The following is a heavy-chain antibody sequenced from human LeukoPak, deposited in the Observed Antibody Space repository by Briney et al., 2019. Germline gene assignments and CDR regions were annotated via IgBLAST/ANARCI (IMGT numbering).Heavy chain of an antibody. D-gene: IGHD6-19*01. V-gene: IGHV3-21*01. J-gene: IGHJ4*02. CDR3: ATNGGLSSGSYQVDY. Sequence: PGGSLRLSCAASGFTVSSNYMNWVRQAPGKGLEWVSSISDSGSYIHDADSVKGRFIISRDNARNSLYLQMNSLRAEDTAVYYCATNGGLSSGSYQVDYWGQGTLVTVSS. CDR1: GFTVSSNY. CDR2: ISDSGSYI.